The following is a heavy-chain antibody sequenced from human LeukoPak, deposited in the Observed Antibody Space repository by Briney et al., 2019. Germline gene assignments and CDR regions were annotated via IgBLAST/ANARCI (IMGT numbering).Heavy chain of an antibody. Sequence: ASVKVSCKASGYTFTSYGISWVRQAPGQGLEWMGWISAYNGNTNYAQKLQGRVTMTTDTSTSTAYMELRSLRSDDTAVYYCARLLLGYCSGGSCYSGRGFDPWGQGTLVTVSS. CDR1: GYTFTSYG. CDR2: ISAYNGNT. J-gene: IGHJ5*02. CDR3: ARLLLGYCSGGSCYSGRGFDP. D-gene: IGHD2-15*01. V-gene: IGHV1-18*01.